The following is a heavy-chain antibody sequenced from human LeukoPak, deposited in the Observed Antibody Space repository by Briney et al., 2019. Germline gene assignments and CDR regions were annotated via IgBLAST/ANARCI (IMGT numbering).Heavy chain of an antibody. CDR1: GFTFSSYE. CDR2: ISSSGSTI. Sequence: GGSLRLSCAASGFTFSSYEMNWVRQAPGKGLEWVSYISSSGSTIYYADSVKGRFTISRDNAKNSPYLQMNSLRAEDTAVYYCARDFTLSGMDVWGQGTTVTVSS. CDR3: ARDFTLSGMDV. D-gene: IGHD3-16*01. J-gene: IGHJ6*02. V-gene: IGHV3-48*03.